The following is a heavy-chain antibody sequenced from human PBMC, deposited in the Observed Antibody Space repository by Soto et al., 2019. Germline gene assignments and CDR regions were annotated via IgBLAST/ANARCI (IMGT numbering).Heavy chain of an antibody. CDR3: ARRYGYSFDY. D-gene: IGHD1-1*01. Sequence: SETLSLTCTVSGGSISSYYWSWIRQSPGKGLEWIGYISYSGSTNYNPSLQSRVTISVDTSKNQFSLKLSSVTAADTAVYYCARRYGYSFDYWGQGTLVTVSS. J-gene: IGHJ4*02. CDR2: ISYSGST. CDR1: GGSISSYY. V-gene: IGHV4-59*08.